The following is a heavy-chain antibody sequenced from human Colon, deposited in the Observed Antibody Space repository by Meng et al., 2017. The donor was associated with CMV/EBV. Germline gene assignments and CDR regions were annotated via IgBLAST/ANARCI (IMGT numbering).Heavy chain of an antibody. CDR3: ASILTNTYYYYGMDV. CDR1: GYTFSNYD. V-gene: IGHV1-8*01. J-gene: IGHJ6*02. Sequence: ASVKVSCKASGYTFSNYDINWVRQAAGQGLEWMGWMNPNSADTGYAQKFQGRVAMTRDTSVNTAYLELSSLRSEDTAVYYCASILTNTYYYYGMDVWGQGTTVTVSS. CDR2: MNPNSADT.